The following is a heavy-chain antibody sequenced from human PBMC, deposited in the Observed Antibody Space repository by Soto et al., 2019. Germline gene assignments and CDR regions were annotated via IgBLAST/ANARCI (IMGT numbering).Heavy chain of an antibody. J-gene: IGHJ4*02. V-gene: IGHV3-23*01. CDR3: ARDPSYDFWSGFDY. D-gene: IGHD3-3*01. Sequence: PGGSLRLSCAVSGFSSRSYAIAWVRQAPGKGLEWVSAISGSGGNTYYADSAKGRFTISRDNSKNTLYLQMNSLRAEDTAVYYCARDPSYDFWSGFDYWGQGILVTVSS. CDR2: ISGSGGNT. CDR1: GFSSRSYA.